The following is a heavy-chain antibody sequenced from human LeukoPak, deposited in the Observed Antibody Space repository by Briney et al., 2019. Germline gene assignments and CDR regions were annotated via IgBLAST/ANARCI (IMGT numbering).Heavy chain of an antibody. CDR1: GYTFTSYD. CDR2: MNPNSGNT. J-gene: IGHJ4*02. Sequence: ASVKVSCKASGYTFTSYDINWVRQATGQGLEWMGWMNPNSGNTGYAQKFQGRVTMTRNTSISTAYMELSGLRSEDTAVYYCARGGPTIFGVPDLKIWGQGTLVTVSS. CDR3: ARGGPTIFGVPDLKI. V-gene: IGHV1-8*01. D-gene: IGHD3-3*01.